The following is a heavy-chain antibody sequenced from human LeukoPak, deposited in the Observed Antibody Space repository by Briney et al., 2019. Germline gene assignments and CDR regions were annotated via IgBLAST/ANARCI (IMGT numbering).Heavy chain of an antibody. V-gene: IGHV4-34*01. CDR3: ASILTKYYGMDV. CDR1: GGSFSGYY. J-gene: IGHJ6*04. CDR2: INHSGST. Sequence: SETLSLTCAVYGGSFSGYYWSWIRQPSGKGLEWIGEINHSGSTNYNPSLKSRVTISVDTSKNQFSLKLSSVTAADTAVYYCASILTKYYGMDVWGKGTTVTVSS. D-gene: IGHD1-1*01.